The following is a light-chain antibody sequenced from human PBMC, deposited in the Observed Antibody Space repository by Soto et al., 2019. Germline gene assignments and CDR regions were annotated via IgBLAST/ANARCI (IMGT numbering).Light chain of an antibody. V-gene: IGKV3-15*01. Sequence: EIVLTQSPATLSVSPLEIATLSFMASQSVNQKLGWYQQKPGQAPRLLIYVASYRATGIPARFSGSGSGTEYTLTISNLQAEDFAVYYCQHRSDWPITFGQGTRLEIK. CDR1: QSVNQK. J-gene: IGKJ5*01. CDR2: VAS. CDR3: QHRSDWPIT.